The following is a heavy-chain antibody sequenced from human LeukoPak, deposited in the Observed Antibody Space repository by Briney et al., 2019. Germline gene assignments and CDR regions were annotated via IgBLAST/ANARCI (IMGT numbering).Heavy chain of an antibody. Sequence: GGSLRLSCAASGFTFSSYGMHWVRQAPGKGLEWMAFIRHDESNKYYADSVKGRFTISRDNSKNTLSLQMNSLRAEDTAVYYCARHRRPRVLYDSSGYFHDAFDIWGQGTMVTVSS. CDR3: ARHRRPRVLYDSSGYFHDAFDI. CDR1: GFTFSSYG. V-gene: IGHV3-30*02. J-gene: IGHJ3*02. D-gene: IGHD3-22*01. CDR2: IRHDESNK.